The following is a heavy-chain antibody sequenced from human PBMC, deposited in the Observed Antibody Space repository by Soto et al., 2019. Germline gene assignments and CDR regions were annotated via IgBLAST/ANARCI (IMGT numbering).Heavy chain of an antibody. CDR2: IYHSGST. V-gene: IGHV4-30-2*01. CDR1: GGSISSGGYS. J-gene: IGHJ4*02. Sequence: SETLSLTCAVSGGSISSGGYSWSWIRQPPGKGLEWIGYIYHSGSTYYNPSLESRVTISVDRSKNQFSLKLSSVTAADTAVYYCARDYGSGTPGYFDYWGQGTLVTVSS. CDR3: ARDYGSGTPGYFDY. D-gene: IGHD3-10*01.